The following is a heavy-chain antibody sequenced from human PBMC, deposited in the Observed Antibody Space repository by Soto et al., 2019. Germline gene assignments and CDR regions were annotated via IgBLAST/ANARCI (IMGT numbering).Heavy chain of an antibody. D-gene: IGHD2-15*01. CDR1: GGSISSSSYY. J-gene: IGHJ3*02. CDR3: ARRGYCSGGSCYSDAFDI. V-gene: IGHV4-39*01. CDR2: IYYSGST. Sequence: QLQLQESGPGLVKPSETLSLTCTVSGGSISSSSYYWGWIRQPPGKGLEWIGSIYYSGSTYYNPSLKSRVTLSVDTSKNQFSLKLSSVTAADTAVYYCARRGYCSGGSCYSDAFDIWGQGTMVTVSS.